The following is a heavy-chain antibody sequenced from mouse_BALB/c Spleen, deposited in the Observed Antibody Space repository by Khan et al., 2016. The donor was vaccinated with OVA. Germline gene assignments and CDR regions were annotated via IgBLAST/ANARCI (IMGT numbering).Heavy chain of an antibody. V-gene: IGHV1-7*01. Sequence: VQLKQSGAELAKPGASVKMSCKASGYTFINYWILWIKQRPGQGLEWIGYINPSTGYTEYTQNFKDKATLPADKSSSTAYMQRSSQTSEYATVYYCTRRGLRWDFDYWGQGTTLTVSS. D-gene: IGHD1-1*01. CDR3: TRRGLRWDFDY. CDR2: INPSTGYT. CDR1: GYTFINYW. J-gene: IGHJ2*01.